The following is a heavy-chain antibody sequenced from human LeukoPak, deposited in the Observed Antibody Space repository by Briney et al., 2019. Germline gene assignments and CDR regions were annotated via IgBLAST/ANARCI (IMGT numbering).Heavy chain of an antibody. V-gene: IGHV3-48*04. Sequence: SMXXVRQTPGXGLXWISYISRDGSTIFYAASVKGRFIISRDNAQNSLFLQMNSLRVEDTALYFCARERGWGGYDPIDYWGQGTLVTVSS. CDR3: ARERGWGGYDPIDY. J-gene: IGHJ4*02. CDR2: ISRDGSTI. D-gene: IGHD5-12*01. CDR1: S.